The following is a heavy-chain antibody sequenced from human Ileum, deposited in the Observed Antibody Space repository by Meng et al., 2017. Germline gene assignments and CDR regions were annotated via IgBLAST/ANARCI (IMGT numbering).Heavy chain of an antibody. D-gene: IGHD2-8*01. V-gene: IGHV4-30-4*01. CDR2: IYSNGNT. CDR1: GGSISSGDYY. Sequence: QVQLQESGPRLVKPLQTLSLTCTVSGGSISSGDYYWSWVRQSPGKGPEWIGYIYSNGNTYSNPSLRGRLMISIDTSKNQFSLKLSSVTAADTAVYYCARAPKYCTNAVCSRPLDSWGQGTLVTVSS. CDR3: ARAPKYCTNAVCSRPLDS. J-gene: IGHJ4*02.